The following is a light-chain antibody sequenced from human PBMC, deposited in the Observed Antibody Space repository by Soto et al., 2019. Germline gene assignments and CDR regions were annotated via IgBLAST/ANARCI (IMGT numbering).Light chain of an antibody. J-gene: IGKJ1*01. CDR1: QSISSW. CDR2: DAS. CDR3: QQYNSYSPWT. Sequence: DIQMTQSPSTLSACVGDRVTITCRASQSISSWLAWYRQKPGKAPKLLIYDASSLESGVPSRFSGSGSGTEFTLTISSLQPDDFATYYCQQYNSYSPWTFGQGTKVEIK. V-gene: IGKV1-5*01.